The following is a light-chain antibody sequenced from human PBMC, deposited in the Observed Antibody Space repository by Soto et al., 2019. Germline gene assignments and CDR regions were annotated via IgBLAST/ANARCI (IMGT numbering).Light chain of an antibody. CDR3: QKDNSAPRT. CDR2: ATS. CDR1: QGIAPY. Sequence: DVQMTQSPSSLSAFVGDRVTITCRASQGIAPYLAWFQQKPGKVPKLLIYATSTLQSGVPSRFSGSGSGTDFTLTVTSLQPDDVGTYYCQKDNSAPRTFGGGTKVEIK. V-gene: IGKV1-27*01. J-gene: IGKJ4*01.